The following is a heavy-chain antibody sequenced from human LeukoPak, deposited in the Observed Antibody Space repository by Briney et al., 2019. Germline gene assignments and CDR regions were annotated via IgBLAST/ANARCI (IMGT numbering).Heavy chain of an antibody. CDR3: ARRVTPNSFDY. D-gene: IGHD2-21*02. J-gene: IGHJ4*02. CDR1: GFTFSSYS. Sequence: GGSLRLSCAASGFTFSSYSMNWVRQAPGKGLEWVSSIGSSNSSIHYADSVKGRFTISRDNAKNSLYLQMNSLRAEDTAVYYCARRVTPNSFDYWGQGTLVTVSS. V-gene: IGHV3-21*01. CDR2: IGSSNSSI.